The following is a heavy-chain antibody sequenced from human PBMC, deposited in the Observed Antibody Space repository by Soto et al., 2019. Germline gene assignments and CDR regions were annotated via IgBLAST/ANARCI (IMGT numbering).Heavy chain of an antibody. CDR1: GFTFNTYW. CDR3: SRSLNS. V-gene: IGHV3-7*01. CDR2: INQDGSEK. Sequence: GSLRLSCAASGFTFNTYWMDWVRQTPGKGLEWVANINQDGSEKNYVDSVKGRFTIYRDNAKNSLYLQMSSLTAEDSALYYCSRSLNSWGQGTLVTVSS. J-gene: IGHJ4*02.